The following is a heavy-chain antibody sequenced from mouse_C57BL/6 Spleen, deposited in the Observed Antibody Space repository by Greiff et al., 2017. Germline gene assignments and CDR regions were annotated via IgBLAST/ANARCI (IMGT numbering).Heavy chain of an antibody. CDR2: IDPSDSET. Sequence: QVQLQQSGAELVRPGSSVKLSCKASGYTFTSYWMHWVKQRPIQGLEWIGNIDPSDSETHYNQKFKDKATLTVDKSSSTAYMQLSSLTSEDSAVYYCARDESSYVGFAYWGQGTLVTVSA. V-gene: IGHV1-52*01. D-gene: IGHD1-1*01. CDR1: GYTFTSYW. CDR3: ARDESSYVGFAY. J-gene: IGHJ3*01.